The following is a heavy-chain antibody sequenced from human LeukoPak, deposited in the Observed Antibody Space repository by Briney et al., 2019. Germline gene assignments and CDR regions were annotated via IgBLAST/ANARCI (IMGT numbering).Heavy chain of an antibody. J-gene: IGHJ4*02. CDR1: GFTFSSYS. D-gene: IGHD3-3*01. Sequence: GGSLRLSCAASGFTFSSYSMNWVRQAPGKGLEWVSSISSSSSYIYYADSVKGRFTISRDNAKNSLYLQMNSLRAEDTAVYYCASGRTIFGVDIVDYFDYWGQGTLVTVSS. CDR2: ISSSSSYI. V-gene: IGHV3-21*01. CDR3: ASGRTIFGVDIVDYFDY.